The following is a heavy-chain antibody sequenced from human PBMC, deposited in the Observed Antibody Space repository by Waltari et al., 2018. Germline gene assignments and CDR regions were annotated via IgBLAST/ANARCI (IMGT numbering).Heavy chain of an antibody. CDR1: GGSISSYH. CDR2: ISNSGST. D-gene: IGHD6-19*01. Sequence: QVQLQESGPGLVKPSETLSLTCTVSGGSISSYHWSWIRQPPGKGLEWIGYISNSGSTNYNPSLKSRVTISVDTSKNQFSLKLSSVTAADTATYYCARGSGWYYYWGQGTLVTVSS. J-gene: IGHJ4*02. V-gene: IGHV4-59*01. CDR3: ARGSGWYYY.